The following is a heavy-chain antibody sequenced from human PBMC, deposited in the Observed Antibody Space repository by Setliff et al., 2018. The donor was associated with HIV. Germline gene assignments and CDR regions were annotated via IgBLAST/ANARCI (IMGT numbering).Heavy chain of an antibody. CDR3: EGRRRAPGTGDLEAY. J-gene: IGHJ4*02. CDR1: GYSFSNYW. CDR2: VYPGDSET. V-gene: IGHV5-51*01. D-gene: IGHD7-27*01. Sequence: PGESLKISCEASGYSFSNYWIAWVRQVPGKGLEWMGSVYPGDSETRYSPSFQGQVTISADKSLTTAYLQWNSLKASDTAIYYCEGRRRAPGTGDLEAYWGQGTLVTVSS.